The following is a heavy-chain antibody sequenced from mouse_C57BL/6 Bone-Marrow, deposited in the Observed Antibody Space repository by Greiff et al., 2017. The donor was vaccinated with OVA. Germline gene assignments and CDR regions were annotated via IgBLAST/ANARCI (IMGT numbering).Heavy chain of an antibody. D-gene: IGHD2-1*01. CDR1: GFTFSSYA. CDR3: TREGRNGNYWYFDV. CDR2: ISSGGDYI. Sequence: DVKLVESGAGLVKPGGSLKLSCAASGFTFSSYAMSWVRQTPEKRLEWVAYISSGGDYIYYADTVKGRFTISRDNARNTLYLQMSSLKSEDTAMYYCTREGRNGNYWYFDVWGTGTTVTVSS. J-gene: IGHJ1*03. V-gene: IGHV5-9-1*02.